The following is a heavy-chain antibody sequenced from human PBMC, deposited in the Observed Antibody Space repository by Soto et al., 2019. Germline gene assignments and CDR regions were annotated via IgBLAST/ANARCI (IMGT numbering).Heavy chain of an antibody. D-gene: IGHD6-6*01. CDR2: ISYDGSNK. V-gene: IGHV3-30*18. Sequence: GGSLRLSCAASGFTFSSYGMHWVRQAPGKGLEWVAVISYDGSNKYYADSVKGRFTISRDNSKNTLYLQMNSLRAEDTAVYYCAKDSSSGGMDVWGQGTTVTVS. CDR1: GFTFSSYG. J-gene: IGHJ6*02. CDR3: AKDSSSGGMDV.